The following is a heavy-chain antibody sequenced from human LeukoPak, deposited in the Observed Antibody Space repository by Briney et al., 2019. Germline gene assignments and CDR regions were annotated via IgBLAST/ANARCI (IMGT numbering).Heavy chain of an antibody. D-gene: IGHD3-16*01. CDR2: INHNGNVN. J-gene: IGHJ6*02. CDR1: GFTFSNFW. CDR3: ARGGGLDV. Sequence: GGSLRLSCTASGFTFSNFWMGWVRQAPGKGLEWVASINHNGNVNYYVDSVKGRFTISRDNAKNSLYLQMSNLRAEDTAVYFCARGGGLDVWGQGATVTVSS. V-gene: IGHV3-7*03.